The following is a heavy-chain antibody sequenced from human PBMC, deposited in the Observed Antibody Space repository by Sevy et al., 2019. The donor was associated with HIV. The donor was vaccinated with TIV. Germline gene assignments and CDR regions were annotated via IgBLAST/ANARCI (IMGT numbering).Heavy chain of an antibody. CDR1: GFTVSGNY. CDR2: IDSGGST. CDR3: ARDRYYDASAYYYYYYGMDV. Sequence: GGSLRLSCEASGFTVSGNYMACVRLAPGKGLEWVSLIDSGGSTYYADSVKGRFTISRDNAKNTLYLQMNPLRAEDTAEYFGARDRYYDASAYYYYYYGMDVWGPGITVTVSS. D-gene: IGHD3-22*01. J-gene: IGHJ6*02. V-gene: IGHV3-66*01.